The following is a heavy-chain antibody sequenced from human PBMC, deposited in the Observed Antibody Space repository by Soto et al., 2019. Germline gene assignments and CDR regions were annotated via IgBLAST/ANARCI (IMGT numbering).Heavy chain of an antibody. Sequence: QVQLQESGPGLVKPSETLSLTCSVSGGSMRSSDYYWGWIRQPPNKVLEWIGSMHYSGSTFYNPSLKSRVTISVDTSKNQFSLKLTSVTAADTAVYYCARPGYSSSWYWFDPWGQGTLVTVSS. D-gene: IGHD6-13*01. J-gene: IGHJ5*02. CDR3: ARPGYSSSWYWFDP. CDR1: GGSMRSSDYY. CDR2: MHYSGST. V-gene: IGHV4-39*01.